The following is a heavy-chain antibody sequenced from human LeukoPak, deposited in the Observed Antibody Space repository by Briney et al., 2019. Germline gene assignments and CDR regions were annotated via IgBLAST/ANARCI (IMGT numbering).Heavy chain of an antibody. CDR2: IRYDGSNK. CDR3: SITMVRNY. J-gene: IGHJ4*02. Sequence: GGSLRLSCAASGFTFSSYGMHWVRQAPGKGLEWVAFIRYDGSNKYYADSVKGRFTISRDNSKNTLYLQVNSLRAEDTAVYYCSITMVRNYWGQGTLVTVSS. V-gene: IGHV3-30*02. CDR1: GFTFSSYG. D-gene: IGHD3-10*01.